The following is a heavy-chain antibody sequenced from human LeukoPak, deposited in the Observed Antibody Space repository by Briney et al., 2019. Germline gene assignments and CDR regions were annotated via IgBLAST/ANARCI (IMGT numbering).Heavy chain of an antibody. V-gene: IGHV5-51*01. Sequence: GESLKISCKGSGYNFGNSWIAWVRQMPGKGLEWMGIIYPGDSDTKYGPSFQGQVTISADKSISTAYLQWNSLKASDSAIYYCARKEYMDVWGEGTTATVSS. CDR3: ARKEYMDV. J-gene: IGHJ6*03. CDR1: GYNFGNSW. CDR2: IYPGDSDT.